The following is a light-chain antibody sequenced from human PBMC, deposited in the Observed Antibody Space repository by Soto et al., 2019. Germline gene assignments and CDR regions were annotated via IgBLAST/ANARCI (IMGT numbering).Light chain of an antibody. V-gene: IGKV3-20*01. CDR1: QTVLSNY. CDR3: QQYGTSPFT. J-gene: IGKJ4*01. Sequence: EIVLTQSPGTLSLSPGEGATLSCRASQTVLSNYLAWYQQKPGQAPRLLFYGASFRATGIPDRFSGSGSGTDFTLTISRLEPEDFAVFYCQQYGTSPFTFGGGTKV. CDR2: GAS.